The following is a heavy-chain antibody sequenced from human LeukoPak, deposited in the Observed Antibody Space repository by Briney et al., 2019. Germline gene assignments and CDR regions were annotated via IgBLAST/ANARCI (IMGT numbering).Heavy chain of an antibody. CDR1: RFTFSSYW. D-gene: IGHD1-26*01. J-gene: IGHJ4*02. Sequence: PGGSLRLSCAASRFTFSSYWMHWVRQVPGKGLVWVSRINTDGSSTRYADSVKGRFTISRDNAKNTLYLQMNSLRAEDTAVYYCARSTGGSYCHWGQGTLVTVSS. CDR2: INTDGSST. V-gene: IGHV3-74*01. CDR3: ARSTGGSYCH.